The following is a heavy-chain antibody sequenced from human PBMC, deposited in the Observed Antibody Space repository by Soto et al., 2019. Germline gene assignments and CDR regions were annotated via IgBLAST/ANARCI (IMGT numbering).Heavy chain of an antibody. J-gene: IGHJ4*02. CDR3: ARELY. CDR1: GFTFSSYA. Sequence: QVQLVESGGGVVQPGRSLRLSCAASGFTFSSYAMHWVRQAPGKGLEWVAVISYDGSNKYYADSVKGRFTISRDNSKNTLYLQMSSLRAEDTGVYYCARELYWGQGTLVTVSS. V-gene: IGHV3-30-3*01. CDR2: ISYDGSNK.